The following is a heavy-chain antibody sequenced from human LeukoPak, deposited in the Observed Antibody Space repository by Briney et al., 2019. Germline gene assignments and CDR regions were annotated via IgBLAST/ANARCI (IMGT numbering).Heavy chain of an antibody. CDR3: AKGDYYYDSSGYYLRGYFDY. J-gene: IGHJ4*02. CDR1: GFTFSDYY. Sequence: AGGSLRLSCAASGFTFSDYYMSWIRQAPGKGLEWVSAISNSADRTFYADSVKGRFTISRDNSKNTLYLQMNSLRAEDTAVYYCAKGDYYYDSSGYYLRGYFDYWGQGILVTVSS. D-gene: IGHD3-22*01. V-gene: IGHV3-23*01. CDR2: ISNSADRT.